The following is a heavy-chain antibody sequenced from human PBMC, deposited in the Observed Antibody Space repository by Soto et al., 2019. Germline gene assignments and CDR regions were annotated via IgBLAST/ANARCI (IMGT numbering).Heavy chain of an antibody. D-gene: IGHD5-12*01. CDR1: GFTFSSYG. CDR2: ISYDGSNK. V-gene: IGHV3-30*18. CDR3: AKEFLSGYDSPLYY. Sequence: QVQLVESGGGVVQPGRSLRLSCAASGFTFSSYGMHWVRQAPGKGLEWVAVISYDGSNKYYADSVKGRFTISRDNSKNTLYLQMNSRRAEDTAVYYCAKEFLSGYDSPLYYWGQGTLVTVSS. J-gene: IGHJ4*02.